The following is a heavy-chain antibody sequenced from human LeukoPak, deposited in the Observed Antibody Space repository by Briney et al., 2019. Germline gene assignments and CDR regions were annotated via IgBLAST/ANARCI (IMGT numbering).Heavy chain of an antibody. J-gene: IGHJ4*02. V-gene: IGHV4-59*08. CDR1: GGSISSYY. CDR2: IYYSGST. CDR3: ARHFLRFTAFDY. D-gene: IGHD2/OR15-2a*01. Sequence: SGTLSLTCTVSGGSISSYYWSWIRQPPGKGLEWIGYIYYSGSTNYNPSLKSRVTISVDTSKNQFSLKLSSVTAADTAVYYCARHFLRFTAFDYWGQGTLVTVSS.